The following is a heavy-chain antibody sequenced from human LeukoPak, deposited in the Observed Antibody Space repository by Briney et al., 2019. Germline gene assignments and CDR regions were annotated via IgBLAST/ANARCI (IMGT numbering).Heavy chain of an antibody. CDR3: ARGSSEIRSLIVH. J-gene: IGHJ1*01. D-gene: IGHD1-14*01. CDR1: GGTFSSYA. V-gene: IGHV1-69*13. Sequence: ASVKVSCKASGGTFSSYAISWVRQAPGQGLEWMGGITPLFGTAKYAQKFQGRVTIIADESTSTAYMELSSLRSEDTAVYYCARGSSEIRSLIVHWGQGTLVTVSS. CDR2: ITPLFGTA.